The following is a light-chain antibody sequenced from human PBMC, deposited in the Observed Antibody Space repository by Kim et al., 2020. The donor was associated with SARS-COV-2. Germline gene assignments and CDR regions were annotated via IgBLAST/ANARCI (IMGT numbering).Light chain of an antibody. Sequence: SYELTQPPSVSVSPGQTASITCSGYKLGDKYACWYQQKPGQSPVLVIYQDSKRPSGIPERFSGSNSGNTATLTISGTQAMDEADYYCQAWDSSTVFG. V-gene: IGLV3-1*01. CDR2: QDS. CDR3: QAWDSSTV. J-gene: IGLJ2*01. CDR1: KLGDKY.